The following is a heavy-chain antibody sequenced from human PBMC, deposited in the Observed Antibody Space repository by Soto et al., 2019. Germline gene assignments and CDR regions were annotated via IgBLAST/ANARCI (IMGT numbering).Heavy chain of an antibody. J-gene: IGHJ6*02. CDR3: ASRARTAPVDYYGMDV. CDR1: GYSFTSYW. Sequence: GESLKISCKGSGYSFTSYWIGWVRQMPGKGLEWMGITYPGDSDTRYSPSFQGQVTISADKSISTAYLQWSSLKASDTAMYYCASRARTAPVDYYGMDVWGQGTTVTVSS. CDR2: TYPGDSDT. D-gene: IGHD6-19*01. V-gene: IGHV5-51*01.